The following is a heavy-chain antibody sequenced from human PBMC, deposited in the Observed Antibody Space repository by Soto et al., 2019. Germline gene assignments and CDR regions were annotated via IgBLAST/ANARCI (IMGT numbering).Heavy chain of an antibody. J-gene: IGHJ4*02. CDR2: ISSSGTTI. V-gene: IGHV3-11*01. CDR1: GFTFSDYY. Sequence: GGSLRLSCAVSGFTFSDYYMSWIRQAPGKGLEWISYISSSGTTIYYADSVKGRFTISRDNAKNSLYLQMNSLRAEDTAVYYCARFPARYFDYWGQGTLVTVSS. CDR3: ARFPARYFDY.